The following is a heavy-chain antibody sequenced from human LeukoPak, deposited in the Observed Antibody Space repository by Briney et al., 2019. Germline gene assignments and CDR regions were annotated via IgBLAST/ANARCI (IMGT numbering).Heavy chain of an antibody. CDR2: ISYDGSNK. D-gene: IGHD1-1*01. CDR1: GFTFSSYA. CDR3: AKAPPKLTSLHFDY. J-gene: IGHJ4*02. V-gene: IGHV3-30*04. Sequence: GGSLRLSCAASGFTFSSYAMHWVRQAPGKGVEWVAVISYDGSNKYYADSVKGRFTISRDNSKNTLYLQMNSLRAEDTAVYYCAKAPPKLTSLHFDYWGQGTLVTVSS.